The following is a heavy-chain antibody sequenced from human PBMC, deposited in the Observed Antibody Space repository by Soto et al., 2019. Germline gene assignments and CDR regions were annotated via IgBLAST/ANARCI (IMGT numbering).Heavy chain of an antibody. CDR1: EFTFSNYA. Sequence: GGSLRLSCAASEFTFSNYAMSWVRQAPGKGLEWVSSISDNGGTTYYADSVKSRLTITKDTSKNQVVLTMTNMDPVDTATYYCAHRPPGYRGFDPWGQGTLVTVSS. V-gene: IGHV3-23*01. CDR2: ISDNGGTT. CDR3: AHRPPGYRGFDP. J-gene: IGHJ5*02. D-gene: IGHD6-13*01.